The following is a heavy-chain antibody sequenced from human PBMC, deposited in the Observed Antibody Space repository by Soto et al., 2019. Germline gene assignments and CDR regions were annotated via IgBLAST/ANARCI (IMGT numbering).Heavy chain of an antibody. CDR2: INHSGST. Sequence: QVQLQQWGAGLLKPSETLSLTCAVYGGSFSGYYWSWIRQPPGKGLEWIGEINHSGSTNYNPSLKSRVTISGYTSKNQFSLKLSSVTAADTAVYYCARFAGYNRKLIDYWGQGTLVTVSS. CDR3: ARFAGYNRKLIDY. CDR1: GGSFSGYY. J-gene: IGHJ4*02. D-gene: IGHD1-1*01. V-gene: IGHV4-34*01.